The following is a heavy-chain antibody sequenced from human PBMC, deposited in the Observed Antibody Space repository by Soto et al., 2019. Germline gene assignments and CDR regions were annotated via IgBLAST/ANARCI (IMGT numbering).Heavy chain of an antibody. CDR3: ASRLRSGYCSGGTCNNGFDP. CDR1: GGSIISSSYY. V-gene: IGHV4-39*01. Sequence: SETLSLTCTVSGGSIISSSYYWGWIRQPPGKGLEWIGSIYYSGSSYYNPSLKSRLTISVDTSKNQFSLKLSSVTAADTAVYYCASRLRSGYCSGGTCNNGFDPWGQGTLVTVSS. D-gene: IGHD2-15*01. J-gene: IGHJ5*02. CDR2: IYYSGSS.